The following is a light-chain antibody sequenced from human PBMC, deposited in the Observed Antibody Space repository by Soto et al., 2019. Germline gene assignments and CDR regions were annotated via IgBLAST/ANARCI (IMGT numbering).Light chain of an antibody. V-gene: IGKV1-39*01. CDR1: QSISSY. CDR3: QQNYSPSFT. CDR2: AAS. Sequence: DIQMTQSPSSLSASVGDRVTITCRASQSISSYLNWYHQKPGKAPNLLIYAASSLQSGVPSRFSGSGSGTEFTLTISSLQPEDFATYYCQQNYSPSFTFGQGTRLEI. J-gene: IGKJ5*01.